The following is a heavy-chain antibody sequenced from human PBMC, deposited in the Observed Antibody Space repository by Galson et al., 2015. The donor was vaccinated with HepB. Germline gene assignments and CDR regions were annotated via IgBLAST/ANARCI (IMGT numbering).Heavy chain of an antibody. CDR2: IYPGDSDT. CDR3: ARQLGIAVAGIGVDAFDI. CDR1: GYSFTSYW. V-gene: IGHV5-51*01. D-gene: IGHD6-19*01. Sequence: QSGAEVKKPGESLKISCKGSGYSFTSYWIGWVRQMPGKGLEWMGIIYPGDSDTRYSPSFQGQVTISADKSISTAYLQWSSLKASDTAMYYCARQLGIAVAGIGVDAFDIWGQGTMVTVSS. J-gene: IGHJ3*02.